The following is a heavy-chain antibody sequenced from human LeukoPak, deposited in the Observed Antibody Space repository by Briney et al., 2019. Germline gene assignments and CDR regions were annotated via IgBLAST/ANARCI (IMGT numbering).Heavy chain of an antibody. CDR3: ARYGYSYGYVDY. CDR2: ISSSSSYI. Sequence: GGSLRLSCAASGFTFSSYSMNWVRQALGKGLEWVSSISSSSSYIYYADSVKGRFTISRDNAKNSLYLQMNSLRAEDTAVYYCARYGYSYGYVDYWGQGTLVTVSS. D-gene: IGHD5-18*01. J-gene: IGHJ4*02. V-gene: IGHV3-21*01. CDR1: GFTFSSYS.